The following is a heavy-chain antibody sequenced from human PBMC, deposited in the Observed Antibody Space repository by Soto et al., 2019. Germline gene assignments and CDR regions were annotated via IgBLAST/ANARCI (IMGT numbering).Heavy chain of an antibody. V-gene: IGHV4-59*01. CDR3: ARDSKRGYGSGSSPGYGMDV. D-gene: IGHD3-10*01. CDR2: IYYSGST. Sequence: SETLSLTTTVSGGSISSYYWSWIRQPPGKGLEWIGYIYYSGSTNYNPSLKSRVTISVDTSKNQFSLKLSSVTAADTAVYYCARDSKRGYGSGSSPGYGMDVWGQGTTVTVSS. CDR1: GGSISSYY. J-gene: IGHJ6*02.